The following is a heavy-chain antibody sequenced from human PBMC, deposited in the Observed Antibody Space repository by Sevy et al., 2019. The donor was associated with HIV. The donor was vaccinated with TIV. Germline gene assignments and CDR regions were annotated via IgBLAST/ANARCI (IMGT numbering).Heavy chain of an antibody. V-gene: IGHV3-7*01. D-gene: IGHD3-16*01. CDR1: TFTFNDYW. CDR2: INQHGSEK. CDR3: GGWGGGLDV. J-gene: IGHJ6*02. Sequence: GGSLRLSCAASTFTFNDYWMNWVRQAPGKGLEWVANINQHGSEKYFVDSVKGRFTISRDNAKNSLYLQMNSLRAEDTGWVYWGGWGGGLDVWGQGTTVTVSS.